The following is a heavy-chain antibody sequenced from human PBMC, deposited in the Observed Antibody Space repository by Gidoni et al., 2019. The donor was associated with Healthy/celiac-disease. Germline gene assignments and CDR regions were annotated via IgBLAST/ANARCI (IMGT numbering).Heavy chain of an antibody. Sequence: EVQLVESGGGVVQPGGSLRLSCAASGFTFDDYTMHWVRQAPGKGLEWVSLISWDGGSTYYADSVKGRFTISRDNSKNSLYLQMNSLRTEDTALYYCAKNYRRMTTVTYFDYWGQGTLVTVSS. CDR2: ISWDGGST. J-gene: IGHJ4*02. D-gene: IGHD4-17*01. CDR3: AKNYRRMTTVTYFDY. V-gene: IGHV3-43*01. CDR1: GFTFDDYT.